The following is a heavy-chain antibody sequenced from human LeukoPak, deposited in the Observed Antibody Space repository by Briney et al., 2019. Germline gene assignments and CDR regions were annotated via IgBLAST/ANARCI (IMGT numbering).Heavy chain of an antibody. CDR3: ARAYCGGDCYNGAFDI. CDR2: INQDGSEK. Sequence: PGGSLRLSCEASGFTFSSYWMNWVRQAPGKGLEWVANINQDGSEKYYVDSVKGRFTISRDNAKNSLYLQMNSLRAEDTAVYYCARAYCGGDCYNGAFDIWGQGTMVTVSS. D-gene: IGHD2-21*02. V-gene: IGHV3-7*01. J-gene: IGHJ3*02. CDR1: GFTFSSYW.